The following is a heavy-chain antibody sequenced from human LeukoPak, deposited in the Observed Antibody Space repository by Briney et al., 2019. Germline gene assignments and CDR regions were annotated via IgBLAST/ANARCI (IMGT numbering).Heavy chain of an antibody. CDR3: AYSSSWYLYYFDY. J-gene: IGHJ4*02. V-gene: IGHV1-3*01. CDR1: GYTFTSYA. Sequence: ASVKVSCKASGYTFTSYAMHWVRQAPGQRLEWMGWINAGNGNTKYSQKFQGRVTITRDTSASTAYMELSSLRSEDTAVYYCAYSSSWYLYYFDYRGQGTLVTVSS. D-gene: IGHD6-13*01. CDR2: INAGNGNT.